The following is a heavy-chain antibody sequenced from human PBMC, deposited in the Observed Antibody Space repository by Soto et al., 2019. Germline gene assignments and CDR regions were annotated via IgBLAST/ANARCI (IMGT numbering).Heavy chain of an antibody. D-gene: IGHD3-9*01. CDR2: IIPIFGTA. V-gene: IGHV1-69*13. CDR1: GGTFSSYA. CDR3: ARDEGGYDILTGYYKAHHFDY. J-gene: IGHJ4*02. Sequence: ASVKVSCKASGGTFSSYAISWVRQAPGQGLEWMGGIIPIFGTANYAQKFQGRVTITADESMSTAYMELSSLRSEDTAVYYCARDEGGYDILTGYYKAHHFDYWGQGVLVTVSS.